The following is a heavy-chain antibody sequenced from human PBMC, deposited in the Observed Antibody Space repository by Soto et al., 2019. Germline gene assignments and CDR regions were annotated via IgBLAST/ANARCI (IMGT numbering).Heavy chain of an antibody. Sequence: PGGSLRLSCAASGFTVSSNYMSWVRQAPGKGLEWVSVIYSGGSTYYADSVKGRFTISRDNSKNTLYLQMNSLRAEDTAVYYCARVSSGWYRPYFDYWGQGTLVTVSS. D-gene: IGHD6-19*01. CDR3: ARVSSGWYRPYFDY. V-gene: IGHV3-53*01. J-gene: IGHJ4*02. CDR2: IYSGGST. CDR1: GFTVSSNY.